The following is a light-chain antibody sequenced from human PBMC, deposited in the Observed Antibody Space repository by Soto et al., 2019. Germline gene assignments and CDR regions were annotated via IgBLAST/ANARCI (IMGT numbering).Light chain of an antibody. Sequence: ENVLTQSPGTLSLSPGESATLSCRASQSVSRNYLAWYQQKPGQAPRLLIYGASSRATGIPDRFSGSGSGTDFTLTISRLEPEDFAVYYCQQYGGAPYAFGQGPTWRSN. V-gene: IGKV3-20*01. CDR3: QQYGGAPYA. J-gene: IGKJ2*01. CDR1: QSVSRNY. CDR2: GAS.